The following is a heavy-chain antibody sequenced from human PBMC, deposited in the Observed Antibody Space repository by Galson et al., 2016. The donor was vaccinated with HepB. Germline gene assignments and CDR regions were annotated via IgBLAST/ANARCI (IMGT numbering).Heavy chain of an antibody. Sequence: SLRLSCAASGFTVSSKYMSWVRQAPGKGLEWVSVIHTGGSTYYADSGKGRFTISRDNSKNTLYLQMNSLRAEDTAVYYCALGTGIGRYGADWGQGTLVTVSS. CDR3: ALGTGIGRYGAD. V-gene: IGHV3-53*01. D-gene: IGHD6-19*01. CDR2: IHTGGST. J-gene: IGHJ4*02. CDR1: GFTVSSKY.